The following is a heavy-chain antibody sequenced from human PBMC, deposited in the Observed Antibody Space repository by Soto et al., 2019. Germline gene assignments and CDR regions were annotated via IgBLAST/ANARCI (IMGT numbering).Heavy chain of an antibody. D-gene: IGHD3-10*01. CDR1: GGSISSYY. J-gene: IGHJ3*02. V-gene: IGHV4-59*01. CDR3: ARSNGDDAFDI. CDR2: IYYSGST. Sequence: SETLSLTCTVSGGSISSYYWSWIRQPPGKGLEWIGYIYYSGSTNYNPSLKSRVTISVDTSKNQFSLKLSSVTAADTAVYYCARSNGDDAFDIWGQGTMVTVSS.